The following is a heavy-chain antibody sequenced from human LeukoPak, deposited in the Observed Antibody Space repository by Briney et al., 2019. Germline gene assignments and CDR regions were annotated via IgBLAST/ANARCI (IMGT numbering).Heavy chain of an antibody. CDR2: IKQDGSEK. J-gene: IGHJ5*02. CDR1: GFTFSSYW. V-gene: IGHV3-7*01. D-gene: IGHD3-10*01. Sequence: GGSLRLSCVASGFTFSSYWMSWVRQAPGKGLEWVANIKQDGSEKYYVDSVKGRFTISRDNAKNSLYLQMNSLRAEDTAVYYCARFFYGSGSYYEGHSWFDPWDQGTLVTVSS. CDR3: ARFFYGSGSYYEGHSWFDP.